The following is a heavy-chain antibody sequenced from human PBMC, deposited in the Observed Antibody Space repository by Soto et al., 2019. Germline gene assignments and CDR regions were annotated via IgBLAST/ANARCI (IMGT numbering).Heavy chain of an antibody. V-gene: IGHV4-31*01. D-gene: IGHD3-10*02. CDR1: GGSFSSGGYY. Sequence: QLQLQESGPGLVKPSQTLSLACTVSGGSFSSGGYYWSWIRQLPGKGLEWIGYIYYSGSTYYNPSLKSLFTISRDKANNHVSLTLSSVTAADTAVYYCARATSFSVHHGYWGQGTLVTFSS. J-gene: IGHJ4*02. CDR3: ARATSFSVHHGY. CDR2: IYYSGST.